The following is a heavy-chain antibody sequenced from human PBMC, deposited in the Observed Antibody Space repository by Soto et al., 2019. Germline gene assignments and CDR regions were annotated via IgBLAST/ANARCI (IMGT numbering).Heavy chain of an antibody. D-gene: IGHD4-17*01. J-gene: IGHJ6*02. CDR1: GFTFSSYS. Sequence: GGSLRLSCAASGFTFSSYSMNWVRQAPGKGLEWVSYISSSSSTIYYADSVKGRFTISRDNAKNSLYLQMNSLRDEDTAVYYCARDPADYGDYVEYYYYGMDVWGQGTTVTVSS. CDR2: ISSSSSTI. V-gene: IGHV3-48*02. CDR3: ARDPADYGDYVEYYYYGMDV.